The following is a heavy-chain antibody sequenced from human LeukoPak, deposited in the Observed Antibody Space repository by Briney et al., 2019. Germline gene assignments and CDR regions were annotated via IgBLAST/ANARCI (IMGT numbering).Heavy chain of an antibody. J-gene: IGHJ5*02. V-gene: IGHV3-21*01. D-gene: IGHD2-2*01. CDR3: ARDLRIVVVPAAMRGRFDP. CDR1: GFTFSSYS. Sequence: GGSLRLSCAASGFTFSSYSMNWVRQAPGKGLEWVSSISSSSSYIYYADSVKGRFTISRDNAKNSLYLQMNSLRAEDTAVYYCARDLRIVVVPAAMRGRFDPWGQGTLVTVSS. CDR2: ISSSSSYI.